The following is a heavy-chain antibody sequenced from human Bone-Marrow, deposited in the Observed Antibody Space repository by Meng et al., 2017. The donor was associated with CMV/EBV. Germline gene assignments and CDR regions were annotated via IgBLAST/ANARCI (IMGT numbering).Heavy chain of an antibody. V-gene: IGHV5-51*01. CDR2: IYPGDSDT. CDR3: ASQGYDTQGTFDY. J-gene: IGHJ4*02. CDR1: GYSFTSYW. Sequence: KVSCKGSGYSFTSYWIGWVRQMPGKGLEWMGIIYPGDSDTRYSPSFQGQVTISADKSISTAYLQWSSLKASDTAMYYCASQGYDTQGTFDYWGQGTLVTVSS. D-gene: IGHD2-15*01.